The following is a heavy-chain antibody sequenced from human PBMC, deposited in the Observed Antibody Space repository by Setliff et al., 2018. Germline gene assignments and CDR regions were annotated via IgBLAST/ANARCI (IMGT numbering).Heavy chain of an antibody. V-gene: IGHV5-51*01. J-gene: IGHJ3*02. Sequence: PGESLTISCKGSGYSFTSYWIGWVRQMPGKGLEWMGITYPGDSDTRYSPSFQGQVTISADKSISTAYLQWSSLKASDTAMYYCARRAPPSYSSSWSDAFDIWGQGTMVTVSS. CDR2: TYPGDSDT. D-gene: IGHD6-13*01. CDR1: GYSFTSYW. CDR3: ARRAPPSYSSSWSDAFDI.